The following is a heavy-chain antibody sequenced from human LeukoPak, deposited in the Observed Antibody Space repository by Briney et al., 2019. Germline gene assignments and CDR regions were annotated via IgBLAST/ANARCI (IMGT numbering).Heavy chain of an antibody. CDR1: GFTFSSYA. CDR3: AKDGSDLGYCSSTSCKPFG. D-gene: IGHD2-2*01. Sequence: GGSLRLSCAASGFTFSSYAMSWVRQAPGKGLEWVSAISGSGGSTYYADSVKGRFTISRDNSKNTLYLQMNSLRAEDTAVYYCAKDGSDLGYCSSTSCKPFGWGQGTLVTVSS. J-gene: IGHJ4*02. CDR2: ISGSGGST. V-gene: IGHV3-23*01.